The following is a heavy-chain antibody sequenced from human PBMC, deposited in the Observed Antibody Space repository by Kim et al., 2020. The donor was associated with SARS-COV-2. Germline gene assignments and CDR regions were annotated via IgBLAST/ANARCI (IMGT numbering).Heavy chain of an antibody. CDR1: GFTFSSYS. Sequence: GGSLRLSCAASGFTFSSYSMNWVRQAPGKGLEWVSSISSSSSYIYYADSVKGRFTISRDNAKNSLYLQMNSLRAEDTAVYYCARVCYYGSGTPPCFDYWGQGTLVTVSS. D-gene: IGHD3-10*01. CDR3: ARVCYYGSGTPPCFDY. J-gene: IGHJ4*02. V-gene: IGHV3-21*01. CDR2: ISSSSSYI.